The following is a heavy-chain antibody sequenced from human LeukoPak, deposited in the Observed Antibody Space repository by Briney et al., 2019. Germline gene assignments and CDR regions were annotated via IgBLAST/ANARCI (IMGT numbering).Heavy chain of an antibody. J-gene: IGHJ4*02. Sequence: GRSLRLSCAASGFTFSRYALHWVRQAPGKGLEWVAVISSDASNKFYADSVKGRFTISRDNSKNTLYLQMNSLRAEDTAVYYCARAPYCIGGSCRFDYWGQGTLVTVSS. V-gene: IGHV3-30*04. CDR3: ARAPYCIGGSCRFDY. D-gene: IGHD2-15*01. CDR2: ISSDASNK. CDR1: GFTFSRYA.